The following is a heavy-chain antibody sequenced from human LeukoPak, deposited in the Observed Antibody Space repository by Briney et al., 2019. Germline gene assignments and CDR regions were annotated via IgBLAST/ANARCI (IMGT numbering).Heavy chain of an antibody. D-gene: IGHD6-13*01. Sequence: PSETLSLTCAAYGGSFSGYYWSWIRQPPGKGLEWIGEINHSGSTNYNPSLKSRVTISVDTSKNQFSLKLSSVTAADTAVYYCARRGSSWYYGGGSNWYFDLWGRGTLVTVSS. J-gene: IGHJ2*01. CDR3: ARRGSSWYYGGGSNWYFDL. CDR1: GGSFSGYY. V-gene: IGHV4-34*01. CDR2: INHSGST.